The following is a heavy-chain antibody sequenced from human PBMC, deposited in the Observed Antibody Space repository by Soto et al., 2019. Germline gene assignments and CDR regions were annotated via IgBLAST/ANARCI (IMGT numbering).Heavy chain of an antibody. V-gene: IGHV3-30*18. CDR3: AKAPGGLYYNGKDV. CDR2: ISYDGSNK. D-gene: IGHD3-22*01. Sequence: GGSLRLSCAASGFTFSSYGMHWVRQAPGKGLEWVAVISYDGSNKYYADSVKGRFTISRDNSKNTLYLQMNSLRAKDTPVYYWAKAPGGLYYNGKDVWGQGTTVTVAS. J-gene: IGHJ6*02. CDR1: GFTFSSYG.